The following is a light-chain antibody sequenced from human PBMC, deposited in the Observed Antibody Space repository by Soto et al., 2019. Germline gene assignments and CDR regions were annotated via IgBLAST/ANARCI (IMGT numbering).Light chain of an antibody. CDR2: AAS. J-gene: IGKJ4*01. CDR3: QQVKNYPLT. Sequence: DIQLTQSPSFLSASVGDRVTITCRASQGISSYVAWYQQKPGKAPKVLIYAASTLKSGVPSRFSGSGSWTEFTLTISSLQPEDFATYHCQQVKNYPLTFGGGTRVEIK. V-gene: IGKV1-9*01. CDR1: QGISSY.